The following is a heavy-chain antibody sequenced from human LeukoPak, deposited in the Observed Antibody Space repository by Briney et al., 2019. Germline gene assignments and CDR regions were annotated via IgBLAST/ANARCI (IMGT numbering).Heavy chain of an antibody. CDR2: INGLSSAI. V-gene: IGHV3-48*02. J-gene: IGHJ4*02. Sequence: GGSLRLSCAASGFTFSSYAMSWVRQAPGKGPEWVSYINGLSSAIYYADSVEGRFTISRENAKNSLSLQMHSLRDEDTAVYYCTRDGRAPDVVPFDHWGQGTLVTVSS. D-gene: IGHD2-21*01. CDR1: GFTFSSYA. CDR3: TRDGRAPDVVPFDH.